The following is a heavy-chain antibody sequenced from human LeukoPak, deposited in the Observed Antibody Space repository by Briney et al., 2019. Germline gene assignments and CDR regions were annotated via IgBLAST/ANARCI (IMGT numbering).Heavy chain of an antibody. J-gene: IGHJ5*02. CDR3: AKVIIRSFT. D-gene: IGHD4-17*01. CDR2: ISGSGGTT. V-gene: IGHV3-23*01. Sequence: PGGSLRLSCAASGFTYSSHAMSWARQAPGKGLEWVSVISGSGGTTYYADSVKGRFTISRDKSKDTLFLQMNRLRAEDTAAYYGAKVIIRSFTWGQGTLVTVSS. CDR1: GFTYSSHA.